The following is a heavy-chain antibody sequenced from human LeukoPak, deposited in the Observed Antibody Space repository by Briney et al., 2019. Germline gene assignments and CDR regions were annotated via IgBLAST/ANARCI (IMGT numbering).Heavy chain of an antibody. Sequence: PGGSLRLSCAASGFTFSSYWMSWVRQAPGKGLEWVSSISSSSSYIYYADSVKGRFTTSRDNAKNSLYLQMNSLRAEDTAVYYCARGIAAAGRGDYWGQGTLVTVSS. J-gene: IGHJ4*02. CDR2: ISSSSSYI. V-gene: IGHV3-21*01. CDR1: GFTFSSYW. CDR3: ARGIAAAGRGDY. D-gene: IGHD6-13*01.